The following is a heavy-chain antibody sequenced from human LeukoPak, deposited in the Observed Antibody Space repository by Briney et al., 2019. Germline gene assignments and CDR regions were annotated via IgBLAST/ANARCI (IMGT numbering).Heavy chain of an antibody. V-gene: IGHV3-66*02. CDR1: GFTVSSNY. CDR3: ARYHYDFWSGYFDY. Sequence: GGSLRLSCAASGFTVSSNYMSWVRQAPGKGLEWVSVIYSDGSTYYADSVKGRFTISRDNSKNTLYLQMNSLRAEDTAVYYCARYHYDFWSGYFDYWGQGTLVTVSS. CDR2: IYSDGST. J-gene: IGHJ4*02. D-gene: IGHD3-3*01.